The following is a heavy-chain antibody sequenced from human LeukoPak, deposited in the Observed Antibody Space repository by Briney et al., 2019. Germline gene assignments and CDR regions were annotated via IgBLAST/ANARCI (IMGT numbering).Heavy chain of an antibody. CDR3: ARHTWQWQSFDY. D-gene: IGHD6-19*01. V-gene: IGHV4-34*01. Sequence: SETLSLTCAVYGGSFSGYYWSWIRQPPGKGLEWVGEINHGGSTTYNPSLQSRVTMSVDKSTNQISLKMTSVTAADTAIYYCARHTWQWQSFDYWGQGTQVTVSS. J-gene: IGHJ4*02. CDR2: INHGGST. CDR1: GGSFSGYY.